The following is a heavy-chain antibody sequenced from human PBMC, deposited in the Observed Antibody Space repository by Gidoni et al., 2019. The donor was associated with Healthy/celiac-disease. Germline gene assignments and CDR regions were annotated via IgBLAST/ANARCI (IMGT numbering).Heavy chain of an antibody. V-gene: IGHV3-66*02. J-gene: IGHJ3*02. CDR3: AGDNSYDSSGCFDAAFDI. CDR1: GFTVSSDS. D-gene: IGHD3-22*01. CDR2: IYGGGST. Sequence: EVQLVESGGGLVQPGGSLRLSCAASGFTVSSDSMSWVRQAPGKGLGCVSVIYGGGSTYYADSVKGRFTISRDDSKNTLYLQMNSLRAEDTTVYYCAGDNSYDSSGCFDAAFDIWGQGTMVTVSS.